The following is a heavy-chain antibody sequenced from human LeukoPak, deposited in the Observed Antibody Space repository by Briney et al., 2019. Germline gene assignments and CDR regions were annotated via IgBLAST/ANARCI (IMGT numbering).Heavy chain of an antibody. D-gene: IGHD2-21*01. CDR3: ARVGYYRFDP. J-gene: IGHJ5*02. Sequence: SETLSLTCAVYEGSFSGYYWSWIRQPAGKGLEWIGRIYTSGSTNYNPSLKSRVTMSVDTSKNQFSLKLSSVTAADTAVYYCARVGYYRFDPWGQGTLVTVSS. CDR1: EGSFSGYY. CDR2: IYTSGST. V-gene: IGHV4-59*10.